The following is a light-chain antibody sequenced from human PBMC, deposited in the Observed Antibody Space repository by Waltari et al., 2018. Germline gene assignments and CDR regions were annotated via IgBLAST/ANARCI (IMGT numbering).Light chain of an antibody. V-gene: IGKV1-5*03. Sequence: DIQMTQSPSTLTASVGDKVTFTCRASQSFSGRLAWYQQKPGKAPKLLIYEASILESGIPSRFSGTGSGTEFTLTLSSLQPDDFATYYCQQCNDYPLTFGGGTKLEI. J-gene: IGKJ4*01. CDR3: QQCNDYPLT. CDR2: EAS. CDR1: QSFSGR.